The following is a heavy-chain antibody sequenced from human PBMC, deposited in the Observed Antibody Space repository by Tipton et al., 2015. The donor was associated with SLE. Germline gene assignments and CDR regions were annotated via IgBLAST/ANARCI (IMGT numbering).Heavy chain of an antibody. J-gene: IGHJ4*02. CDR1: DDSITNYY. V-gene: IGHV4-59*08. Sequence: TLSLTCTVSDDSITNYYWNWIRQPPGKGLEWIGYVYYSGSTNYNPSLKSRVTISVDTSKNQFSLKLISVTAADTAVYYCARQQWLVRGLDYWGQGTLVTVSS. D-gene: IGHD6-19*01. CDR2: VYYSGST. CDR3: ARQQWLVRGLDY.